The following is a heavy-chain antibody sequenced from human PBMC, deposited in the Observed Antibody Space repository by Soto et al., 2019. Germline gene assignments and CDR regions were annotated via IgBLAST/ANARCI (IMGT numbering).Heavy chain of an antibody. CDR2: ISYDGSNK. V-gene: IGHV3-30-3*01. Sequence: GGSLRLSCAASGFTFSSYAMHWVRQAPGKGLEWVAVISYDGSNKYYADSVKGRFTISRDNSKNTLYLQMNSLRAEDTAVYYCVTSLRYFDWSFDYWGQGTLVTVSS. CDR3: VTSLRYFDWSFDY. D-gene: IGHD3-9*01. J-gene: IGHJ4*02. CDR1: GFTFSSYA.